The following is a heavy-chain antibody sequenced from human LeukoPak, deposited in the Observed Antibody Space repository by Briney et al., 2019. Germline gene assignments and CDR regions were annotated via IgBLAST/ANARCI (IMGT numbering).Heavy chain of an antibody. V-gene: IGHV4-61*02. Sequence: PSETLSLTCTVSGGSISSGGYYRSWIRQPAGKGLEWIGRIYTSGSTNYNPSLKSRVTMSVDTSKNQFSLKLSSVTAADTAVYYCAREEYSGYDCWGQGTLVTVSS. J-gene: IGHJ4*02. CDR1: GGSISSGGYY. CDR3: AREEYSGYDC. CDR2: IYTSGST. D-gene: IGHD5-12*01.